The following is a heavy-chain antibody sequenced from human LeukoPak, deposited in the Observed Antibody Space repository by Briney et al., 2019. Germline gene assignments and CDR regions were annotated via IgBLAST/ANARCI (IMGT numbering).Heavy chain of an antibody. J-gene: IGHJ3*02. CDR3: TRAHQLELYAFDI. Sequence: GGSLRLSCAASGFTFSSYSIHWVRQAPGKGLEWVSDSVQGRFTISRDNAKNSLYLQMNSLRAEDTAVYYCTRAHQLELYAFDIWGQGTMVTVSS. CDR1: GFTFSSYS. D-gene: IGHD1-7*01. V-gene: IGHV3-48*01.